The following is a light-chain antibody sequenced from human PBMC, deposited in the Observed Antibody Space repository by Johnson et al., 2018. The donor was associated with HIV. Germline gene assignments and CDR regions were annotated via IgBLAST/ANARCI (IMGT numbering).Light chain of an antibody. CDR3: GTWDSYLTAGV. CDR1: SSNIGNNY. CDR2: DND. V-gene: IGLV1-51*01. Sequence: VLTQPPSVSAAPGQKVTISCSGSSSNIGNNYVSWYQHLPGAAPKLLIYDNDKRPSGISARFSASKSGTSATLGISGLQTGDEADYYCGTWDSYLTAGVFGTGTKVTVL. J-gene: IGLJ1*01.